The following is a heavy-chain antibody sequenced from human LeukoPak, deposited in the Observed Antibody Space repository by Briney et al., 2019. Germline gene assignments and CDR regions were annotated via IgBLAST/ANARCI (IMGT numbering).Heavy chain of an antibody. CDR3: ARDTARDNWFDP. V-gene: IGHV1-2*02. D-gene: IGHD5-24*01. J-gene: IGHJ5*02. CDR1: GYTFTVYY. CDR2: INPNSGGT. Sequence: GASVKVSFKASGYTFTVYYMHWVRQAPGQGLEWMGWINPNSGGTNYEQKFQGRVTMTRDTSISKAYMELSGLRSDDTAVYYCARDTARDNWFDPWGQGTLVTVSS.